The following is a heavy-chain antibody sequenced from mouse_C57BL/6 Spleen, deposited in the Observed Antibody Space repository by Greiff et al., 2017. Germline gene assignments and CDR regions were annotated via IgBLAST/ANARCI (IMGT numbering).Heavy chain of an antibody. CDR3: ARGDVNWYFDV. Sequence: QVQLQQPGAELVRPGSSVKLSCKASGYTFTSYWMDWVKPRPGQGLEWIGNIYPSDSETHYNQKFKDKATLTVDKSSSTAYMQLSSLTSEDSAVYYCARGDVNWYFDVWGTGTTVTVSS. J-gene: IGHJ1*03. CDR1: GYTFTSYW. CDR2: IYPSDSET. D-gene: IGHD3-3*01. V-gene: IGHV1-61*01.